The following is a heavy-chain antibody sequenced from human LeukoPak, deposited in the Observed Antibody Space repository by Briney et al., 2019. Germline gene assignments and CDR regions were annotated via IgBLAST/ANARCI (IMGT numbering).Heavy chain of an antibody. CDR3: AKDVTEGAARPDY. CDR1: GFIFSKYA. V-gene: IGHV3-23*01. J-gene: IGHJ4*02. D-gene: IGHD6-6*01. Sequence: SGGSLRLSCAASGFIFSKYAMSWVRQAPGKGLEWVSAITRDGANRNDAESVAGRFIISRDNSKNTLYLQMNSLRVEDTAVYYCAKDVTEGAARPDYWGQGTLVIVSS. CDR2: ITRDGANR.